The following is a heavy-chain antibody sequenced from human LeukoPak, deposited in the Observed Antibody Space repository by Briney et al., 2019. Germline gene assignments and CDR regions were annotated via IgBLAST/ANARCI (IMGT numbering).Heavy chain of an antibody. Sequence: GGSLRLSYAASGFTFSSYAMSWVRQAPGKGLEWDSDISGSGGSTYYADSVKGRFTISRDNSKNTLYLQMNSLRAEDTAVYYCAKGALQLEPGPLGYWGQGTLVTVSS. CDR1: GFTFSSYA. D-gene: IGHD1-1*01. CDR2: ISGSGGST. V-gene: IGHV3-23*01. J-gene: IGHJ4*02. CDR3: AKGALQLEPGPLGY.